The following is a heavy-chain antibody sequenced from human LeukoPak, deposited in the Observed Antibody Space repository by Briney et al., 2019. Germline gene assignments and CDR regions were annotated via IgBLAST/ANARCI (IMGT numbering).Heavy chain of an antibody. D-gene: IGHD2-15*01. CDR2: IKQDGSEK. Sequence: GGSLRLSCAASGFTFSSYWMSWVHQAPGKGLEWVANIKQDGSEKYYVDSVKGRFTISRDNAKNSLYLQMNSLRAEDTAVYYCARVGGPHCFDYWGQGTLVTVSS. J-gene: IGHJ4*02. V-gene: IGHV3-7*01. CDR3: ARVGGPHCFDY. CDR1: GFTFSSYW.